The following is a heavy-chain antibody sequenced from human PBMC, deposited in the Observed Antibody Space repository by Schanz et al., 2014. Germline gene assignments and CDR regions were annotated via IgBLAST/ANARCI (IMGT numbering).Heavy chain of an antibody. CDR1: GGTFSSYT. Sequence: QVHLVQSGAEVKKPGSSVKVSCKASGGTFSSYTISWVRQAPGQGLEWMGRIIPILGIANYAQKFQGRVTITADKSTSTASMELSSLRSEDTAVYYCARGPSQGYSYGHNIGAYYYGMDVWGQGTTVTVSS. CDR2: IIPILGIA. D-gene: IGHD5-18*01. CDR3: ARGPSQGYSYGHNIGAYYYGMDV. J-gene: IGHJ6*02. V-gene: IGHV1-69*02.